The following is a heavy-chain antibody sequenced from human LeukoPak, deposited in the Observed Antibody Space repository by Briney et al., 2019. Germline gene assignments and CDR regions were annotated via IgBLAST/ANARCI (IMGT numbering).Heavy chain of an antibody. Sequence: GGSLRLSWAASGFSFSSYSMNWVRQAPGKGLEWVSSISSGSSYIYYADSVKGRFTISRDNAKRSLYLQMNSLRAEDTAVSYCASSYYYDSSGYLGYFDYWGQGSLVTVSS. V-gene: IGHV3-21*01. CDR3: ASSYYYDSSGYLGYFDY. D-gene: IGHD3-22*01. CDR1: GFSFSSYS. CDR2: ISSGSSYI. J-gene: IGHJ4*02.